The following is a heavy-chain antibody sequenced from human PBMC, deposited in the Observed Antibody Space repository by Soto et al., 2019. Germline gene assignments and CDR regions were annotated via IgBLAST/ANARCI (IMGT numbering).Heavy chain of an antibody. V-gene: IGHV5-51*01. J-gene: IGHJ3*02. Sequence: PGESLKISGKGSGYSCTSYWIGRVRQMPGKGLEWMGIIYPGDSDTRYTPSFQGQFTISADKSITTAYLQWSSLTASDTAMYSSTIRTPVDGYNSPYSFDIWGQGTMVTVSS. CDR2: IYPGDSDT. D-gene: IGHD5-12*01. CDR3: TIRTPVDGYNSPYSFDI. CDR1: GYSCTSYW.